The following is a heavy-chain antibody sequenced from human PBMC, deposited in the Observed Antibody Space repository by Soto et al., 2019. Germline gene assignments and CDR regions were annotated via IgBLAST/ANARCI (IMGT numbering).Heavy chain of an antibody. CDR3: ARTGGVTDS. D-gene: IGHD3-16*01. CDR2: TYYRSKWYN. J-gene: IGHJ4*02. V-gene: IGHV6-1*01. Sequence: SQTLSLTCAISGDSVTSNSAAWNWIRQSPSRGFEWLGRTYYRSKWYNEYAVSVKGRISINSDTSKNHFSLQLNSVTPEDTAVYYCARTGGVTDSWGQGTLVTVSS. CDR1: GDSVTSNSAA.